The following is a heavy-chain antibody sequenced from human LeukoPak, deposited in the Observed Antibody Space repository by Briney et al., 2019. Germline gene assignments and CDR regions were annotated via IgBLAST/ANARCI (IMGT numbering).Heavy chain of an antibody. CDR2: ISGSGGST. Sequence: GGSLRLSCAASGFTFSSYAMSWVRQAPGKGLEWVSAISGSGGSTYYADSVKGRFTISRDNSKNTLYLQMNNLRADDTAVYFCVKETSLTGAGDCWGQGILVTVSS. CDR1: GFTFSSYA. V-gene: IGHV3-23*01. CDR3: VKETSLTGAGDC. D-gene: IGHD1-20*01. J-gene: IGHJ4*02.